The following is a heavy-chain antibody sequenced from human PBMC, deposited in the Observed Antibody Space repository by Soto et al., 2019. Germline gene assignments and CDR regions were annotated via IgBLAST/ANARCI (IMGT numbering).Heavy chain of an antibody. CDR3: ARGSRRFGELNTN. V-gene: IGHV4-59*01. CDR1: GGSISSYY. D-gene: IGHD3-10*01. Sequence: SETLSLTCTVSGGSISSYYWSWIRQPPGKGLEWIGYIYYSGSTNYNPSLKSRVTISVDTSKNQFSLKLSSVTAADTAVYYCARGSRRFGELNTNWGQGTLVTGSS. CDR2: IYYSGST. J-gene: IGHJ4*02.